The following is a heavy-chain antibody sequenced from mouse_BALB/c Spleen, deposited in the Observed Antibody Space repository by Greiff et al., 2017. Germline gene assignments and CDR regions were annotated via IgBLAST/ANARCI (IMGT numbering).Heavy chain of an antibody. CDR3: ARWYGNYVYFDV. D-gene: IGHD2-10*02. V-gene: IGHV1-4*01. Sequence: QVQLQQSGAELARPGASVKMSCKASGYTFTSYTMHWVKQSPGQGLEWIGYINPSSGYTNYNQKFKDKATLTADKSSSTAYMQLSSLTSEDSAVYYCARWYGNYVYFDVWGAGTTVTVSS. CDR1: GYTFTSYT. J-gene: IGHJ1*01. CDR2: INPSSGYT.